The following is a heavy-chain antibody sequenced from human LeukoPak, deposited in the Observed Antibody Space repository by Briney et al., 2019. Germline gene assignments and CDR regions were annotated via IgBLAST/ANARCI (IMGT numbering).Heavy chain of an antibody. D-gene: IGHD3-3*01. J-gene: IGHJ4*02. CDR2: IWYDGSNK. V-gene: IGHV3-33*08. CDR1: GFTFRTYG. Sequence: GGSLRLSCSASGFTFRTYGMHWVRQAPGKGLEWVAVIWYDGSNKYYADSVKGRFTISRDNSKNTLSLQMNSLRAEDTAVYYCARELPPLEKYYFDYWGQGTLVTVSS. CDR3: ARELPPLEKYYFDY.